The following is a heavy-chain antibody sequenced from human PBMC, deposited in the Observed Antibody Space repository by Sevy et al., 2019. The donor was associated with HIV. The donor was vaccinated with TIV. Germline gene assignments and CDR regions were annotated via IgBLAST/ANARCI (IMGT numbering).Heavy chain of an antibody. CDR2: INWDGGRT. CDR3: AKDLRRGDILTGYLNY. CDR1: GFKFDDYA. V-gene: IGHV3-9*01. J-gene: IGHJ4*02. D-gene: IGHD3-9*01. Sequence: GGSLRLSCTASGFKFDDYAMHWVRQPPGKGLEWVSGINWDGGRTGYADSVKGRFIISRDNTKSSLYLQMNSLRAEDTASYYCAKDLRRGDILTGYLNYWGQGILVTVSS.